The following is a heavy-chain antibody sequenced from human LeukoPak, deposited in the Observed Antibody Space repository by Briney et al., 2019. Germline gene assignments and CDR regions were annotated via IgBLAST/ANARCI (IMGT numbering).Heavy chain of an antibody. CDR2: IYSGGST. Sequence: GGSLRLSCAASGFTVSSNYMSWVRQTPGTGLEWVSVIYSGGSTYYADSVKGRFTISRDNSKNTLYLQMNSLRAEDTAVYYCAREYYYDSSGYYYNWGQGTLVTVSS. D-gene: IGHD3-22*01. J-gene: IGHJ4*02. CDR3: AREYYYDSSGYYYN. CDR1: GFTVSSNY. V-gene: IGHV3-66*01.